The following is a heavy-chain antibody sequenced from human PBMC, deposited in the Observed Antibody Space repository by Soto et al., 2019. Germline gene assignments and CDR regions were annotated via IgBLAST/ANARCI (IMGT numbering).Heavy chain of an antibody. D-gene: IGHD3-16*01. CDR1: GGSVSSGSYY. Sequence: QVQLQESGPGLVKPSETLSLTCTVSGGSVSSGSYYWSWIRQPPGKGLEWIGYIYYSGSTNYNPSLKSRVTISVDTSKNQFSLKLSSVTAADTAVYYCAGGRSLRLGWFDPWGQGTLVTVSS. J-gene: IGHJ5*02. CDR2: IYYSGST. CDR3: AGGRSLRLGWFDP. V-gene: IGHV4-61*01.